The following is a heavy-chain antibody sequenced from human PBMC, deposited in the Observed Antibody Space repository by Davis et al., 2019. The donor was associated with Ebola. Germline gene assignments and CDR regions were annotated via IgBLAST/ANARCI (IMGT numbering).Heavy chain of an antibody. CDR2: IDWDDDK. J-gene: IGHJ4*02. CDR1: GFSLSNARMG. CDR3: ARSRYYDSSGYMVDY. Sequence: SGPTLVKPTETLTLTCTVSGFSLSNARMGVSWIRQPPGKALEWLARIDWDDDKYYSTSLKTRLTISKDTSKNQVVLTMTNMDPVDTATYYCARSRYYDSSGYMVDYWGQGTLVTVSS. D-gene: IGHD3-22*01. V-gene: IGHV2-70*11.